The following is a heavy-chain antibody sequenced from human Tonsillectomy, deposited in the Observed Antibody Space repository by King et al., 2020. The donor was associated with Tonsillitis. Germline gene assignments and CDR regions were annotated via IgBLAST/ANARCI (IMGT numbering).Heavy chain of an antibody. CDR2: IKRKIDGGRT. D-gene: IGHD2-21*01. Sequence: VQLVESGGGLVKPGGSLRLSCGASGFTFSNAWMSWVRQAPGKGLEWVGRIKRKIDGGRTDYAAPVKGRFTISRDDSKNTLILQMDSLKTEDTAVYYFTTYAVEVLSNGNWGQGTLVTVSS. CDR3: TTYAVEVLSNGN. V-gene: IGHV3-15*01. J-gene: IGHJ4*02. CDR1: GFTFSNAW.